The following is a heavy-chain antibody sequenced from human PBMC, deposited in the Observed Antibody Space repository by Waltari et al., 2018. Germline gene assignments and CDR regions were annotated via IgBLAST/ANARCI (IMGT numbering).Heavy chain of an antibody. D-gene: IGHD6-13*01. CDR1: GGSISSSSYY. V-gene: IGHV4-39*07. J-gene: IGHJ4*02. CDR2: LYYSVNP. CDR3: ATTYSSSWYYFDY. Sequence: QLQLQVSGPGLVKPSETLSLTCTVSGGSISSSSYYWGWIRQPPGKGLVWIGSLYYSVNPYSNPSLKSRGTIAVDTSKNQFSLRLSSVTAADTAVDYCATTYSSSWYYFDYWGQGTLVTVSS.